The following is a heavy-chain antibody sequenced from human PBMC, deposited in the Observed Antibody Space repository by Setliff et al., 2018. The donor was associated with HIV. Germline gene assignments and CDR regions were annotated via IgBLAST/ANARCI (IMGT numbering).Heavy chain of an antibody. V-gene: IGHV3-30*02. CDR1: GFTFSDYS. Sequence: GGSLRLSCAASGFTFSDYSMNWVRQAPGKGLEWVACIQYDGDTKYYADSVKGRFTISRDNSKNTLYLQLNSLRPEDTAVYYCARDKDEDYGSTSFDYWGKGTTVTVSS. CDR2: IQYDGDTK. CDR3: ARDKDEDYGSTSFDY. J-gene: IGHJ4*03. D-gene: IGHD4-17*01.